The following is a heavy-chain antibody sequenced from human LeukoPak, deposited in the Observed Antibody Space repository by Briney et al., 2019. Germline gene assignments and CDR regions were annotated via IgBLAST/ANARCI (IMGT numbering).Heavy chain of an antibody. J-gene: IGHJ4*02. CDR2: INHSGST. CDR1: GGSFSGYY. CDR3: ARGYYTFDY. Sequence: SETPSLTCAVYGGSFSGYYWSWIRQPPGKGLEWIGEINHSGSTNYNPSLKSRVTISVDTSKNQFSLKLSSVTAADTAVYYCARGYYTFDYWGQGTLVTVSS. V-gene: IGHV4-34*01. D-gene: IGHD1-26*01.